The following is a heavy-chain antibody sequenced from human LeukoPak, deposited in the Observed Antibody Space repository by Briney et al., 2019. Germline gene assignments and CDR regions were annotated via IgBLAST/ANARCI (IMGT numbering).Heavy chain of an antibody. D-gene: IGHD3-16*01. V-gene: IGHV3-74*01. CDR2: IHTDGTT. Sequence: GGSLRLSCTASGFTFSDSWTYWVRQAPGKGLVWISNIHTDGTTTYADSVKGRFTISRDNAKNTLYLQMNSLRVEDTAVYYCARVRGGNWGQGTLVTVS. J-gene: IGHJ4*02. CDR1: GFTFSDSW. CDR3: ARVRGGN.